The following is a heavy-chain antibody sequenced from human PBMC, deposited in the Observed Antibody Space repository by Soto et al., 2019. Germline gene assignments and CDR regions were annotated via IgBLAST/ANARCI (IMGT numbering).Heavy chain of an antibody. Sequence: ASVKVSCKASGYTFSSYGVNWVRQAPGQGLEWMGWISGYDGNTNYAPKFQGRVTMTTDTSTRTAYMELTSLRSDDTAVYYCARDHSSTWHDFDYWGQGPLVTVSS. D-gene: IGHD6-13*01. J-gene: IGHJ4*02. V-gene: IGHV1-18*01. CDR2: ISGYDGNT. CDR3: ARDHSSTWHDFDY. CDR1: GYTFSSYG.